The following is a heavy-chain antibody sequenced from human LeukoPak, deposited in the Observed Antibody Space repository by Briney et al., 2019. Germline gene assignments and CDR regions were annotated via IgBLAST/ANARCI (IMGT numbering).Heavy chain of an antibody. Sequence: PGGSLRLSCIASGFTFSSYWMSWVRQAPGKGLEWVANIKQDGSEKYYVDSVKGRFTISRDNAKNSLYLQMNSLRAEDTAVYYCARVNARPGTSWYFDYWGQGTLVTVSS. V-gene: IGHV3-7*01. CDR1: GFTFSSYW. D-gene: IGHD6-13*01. CDR2: IKQDGSEK. J-gene: IGHJ4*02. CDR3: ARVNARPGTSWYFDY.